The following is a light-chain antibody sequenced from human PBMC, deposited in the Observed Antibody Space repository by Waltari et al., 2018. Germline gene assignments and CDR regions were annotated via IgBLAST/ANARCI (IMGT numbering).Light chain of an antibody. V-gene: IGKV3-15*01. Sequence: IVMTQSPATLSVSPGEGVTLSCRASQSVSDNLAWSQQSPGQAPRLLIYDGSSRAAGIPARFSGSGSGTEFTLTIRSLQSEDFAVYYCQQYNSWPPLYTFGQGTRLEIK. J-gene: IGKJ2*01. CDR1: QSVSDN. CDR3: QQYNSWPPLYT. CDR2: DGS.